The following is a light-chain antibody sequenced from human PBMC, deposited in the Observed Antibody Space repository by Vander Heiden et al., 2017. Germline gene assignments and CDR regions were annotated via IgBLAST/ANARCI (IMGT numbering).Light chain of an antibody. CDR1: SSDVGAYDY. Sequence: QSALTQPRSVSGSPGQPVTISCSGTSSDVGAYDYVSWYQQHPGKAPTLLIYDVTKWPSGVPDRFSGSKSGNTATLTISGLLTEDEADYYCCSYAGSYTWVFGGGTKVTVL. CDR3: CSYAGSYTWV. CDR2: DVT. V-gene: IGLV2-11*01. J-gene: IGLJ3*02.